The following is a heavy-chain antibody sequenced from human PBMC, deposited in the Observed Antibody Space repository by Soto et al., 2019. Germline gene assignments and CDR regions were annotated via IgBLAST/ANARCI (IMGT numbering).Heavy chain of an antibody. D-gene: IGHD3-22*01. Sequence: ASVKVSCKASGYTFTSYGISWVRQAPGQGLEWMGWISAYNGNTNYAQKLQGRVTMTTDTSTSTAYMELRSLRSDDTAVYYCAGDREGGYYDSSGYGVYYYYGMDVWGQGTTVTVSS. V-gene: IGHV1-18*04. CDR1: GYTFTSYG. J-gene: IGHJ6*02. CDR2: ISAYNGNT. CDR3: AGDREGGYYDSSGYGVYYYYGMDV.